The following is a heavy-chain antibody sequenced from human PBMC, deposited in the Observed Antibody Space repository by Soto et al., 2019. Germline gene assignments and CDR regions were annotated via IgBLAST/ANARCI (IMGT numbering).Heavy chain of an antibody. CDR1: GDILNTYG. J-gene: IGHJ2*01. D-gene: IGHD4-17*01. V-gene: IGHV1-69*11. CDR3: ARGAGGDYRVLWYFDL. CDR2: IIPILGAT. Sequence: QVQLVQSGAEVKKPGSAVKVSCKASGDILNTYGISWVRQAPGQGLEWMGGIIPILGATNYAQNFQGRLTISVDESTSTAYLELSTLRSDDTAVYYCARGAGGDYRVLWYFDLWGRGTLVTVSS.